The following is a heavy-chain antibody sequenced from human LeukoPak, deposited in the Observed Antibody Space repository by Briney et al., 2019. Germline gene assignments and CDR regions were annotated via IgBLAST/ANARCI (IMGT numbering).Heavy chain of an antibody. CDR1: GFTFSSYW. V-gene: IGHV3-7*01. D-gene: IGHD3-9*01. Sequence: GGSLRLSCAASGFTFSSYWMSWVRQAPGKGLEWVASIKEDGGEKYNVDSVKGRFTSSRDNAKNSLYLQMNSLTAEDTGVYYCARDYGYNNDWFGAPFDYWGQGTLVTVSS. CDR3: ARDYGYNNDWFGAPFDY. CDR2: IKEDGGEK. J-gene: IGHJ4*02.